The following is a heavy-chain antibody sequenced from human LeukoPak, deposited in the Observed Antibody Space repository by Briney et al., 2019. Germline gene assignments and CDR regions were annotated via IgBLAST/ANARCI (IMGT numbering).Heavy chain of an antibody. CDR1: GGSISSYY. D-gene: IGHD6-19*01. CDR2: IYYSGST. Sequence: SETLSLTCTVSGGSISSYYWSWIRQPPGKGLEWIGYIYYSGSTNYNPSLKSRVTISVDTSKNQFSLKLSSVTAADTAVYYCARGRQWLVEAVWFDPWGQGTLVTVSS. J-gene: IGHJ5*02. V-gene: IGHV4-59*01. CDR3: ARGRQWLVEAVWFDP.